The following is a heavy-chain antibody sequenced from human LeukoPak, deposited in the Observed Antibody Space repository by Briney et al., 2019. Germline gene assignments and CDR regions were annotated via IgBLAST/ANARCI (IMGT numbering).Heavy chain of an antibody. V-gene: IGHV3-23*01. CDR2: ISGSGVTT. CDR1: GSTFSSCG. Sequence: GGSLRLSCTVSGSTFSSCGMNWVRQAPGKGLDWVSGISGSGVTTYYAESVKGRFTISRDNPKNTLYLQMNSLRAEDTAVYYCAISPRWSSGLFENWGQGTLVTVSS. D-gene: IGHD3-3*01. CDR3: AISPRWSSGLFEN. J-gene: IGHJ4*02.